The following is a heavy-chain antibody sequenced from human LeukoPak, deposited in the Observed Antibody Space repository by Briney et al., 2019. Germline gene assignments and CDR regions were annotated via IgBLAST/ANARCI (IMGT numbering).Heavy chain of an antibody. J-gene: IGHJ6*03. Sequence: SETLSLTRTLSLGSLNKNLWSWIRQPPGKQLEGIGSILYTGSTRKTPSLQSRVIISVDTPKNQFSVMLTSVTAADTAVYYCVGGARPDYVYSYLDVWGKGTTVTVSS. CDR2: ILYTGST. D-gene: IGHD3-10*02. CDR1: LGSLNKNL. CDR3: VGGARPDYVYSYLDV. V-gene: IGHV4-59*01.